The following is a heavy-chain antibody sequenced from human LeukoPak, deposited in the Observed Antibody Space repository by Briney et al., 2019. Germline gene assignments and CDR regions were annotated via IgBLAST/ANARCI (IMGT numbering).Heavy chain of an antibody. V-gene: IGHV3-21*01. J-gene: IGHJ6*02. Sequence: GGSLRLSCAASGFSFSSYSINWVRQAPGKGLEWVSFISSSSTYIYYADSVKGRFTISRDNAKNSLYLQMNSLRAEDMAVYYCARGYGDYYYYGMDVWGQGTTVTVSS. D-gene: IGHD4-17*01. CDR3: ARGYGDYYYYGMDV. CDR1: GFSFSSYS. CDR2: ISSSSTYI.